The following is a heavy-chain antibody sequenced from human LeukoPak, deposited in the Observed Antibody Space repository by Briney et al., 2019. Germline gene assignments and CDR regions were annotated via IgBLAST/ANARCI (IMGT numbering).Heavy chain of an antibody. J-gene: IGHJ3*02. CDR2: IYHTGST. D-gene: IGHD3-3*01. CDR3: ARDSRKLGFLGIDGFDI. Sequence: SETLSLTCTVSGGSISSYYWSWIRQPPGKGLEWIGYIYHTGSTNYNPSLKSRVTISVDTSKNQFSLKLSSVTAADTAVYYCARDSRKLGFLGIDGFDIWGQGTMVTVSS. V-gene: IGHV4-59*01. CDR1: GGSISSYY.